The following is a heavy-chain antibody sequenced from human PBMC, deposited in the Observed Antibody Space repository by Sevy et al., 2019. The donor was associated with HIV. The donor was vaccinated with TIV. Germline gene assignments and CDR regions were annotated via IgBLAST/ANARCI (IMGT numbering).Heavy chain of an antibody. CDR2: ISSSGSTI. D-gene: IGHD2-2*01. V-gene: IGHV3-48*03. CDR3: VRDCNSNRCLWGLDV. CDR1: GFTFSSYE. Sequence: GGSLRLSCAASGFTFSSYEMNWVRQAPGKGLEWVSYISSSGSTIYYADSVKGRFTISRDNAKNSLYLQMNSLRVEDTALYYCVRDCNSNRCLWGLDVWGQGTTVTVSS. J-gene: IGHJ6*02.